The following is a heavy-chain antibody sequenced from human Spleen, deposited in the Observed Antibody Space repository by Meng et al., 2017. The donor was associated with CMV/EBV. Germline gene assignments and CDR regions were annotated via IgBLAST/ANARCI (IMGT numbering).Heavy chain of an antibody. V-gene: IGHV3-15*01. Sequence: GGSLRLSCAASGFTFNNAWMSWVRQAPGKGLEWVGRIKSKTDGGTTDYAAPVKGRFTISRNDSKNTLYLQMNSLKTEDTAVYYCARGKDYGDYHGWFDPWGQGTLVTVSS. CDR2: IKSKTDGGTT. CDR3: ARGKDYGDYHGWFDP. D-gene: IGHD4-17*01. J-gene: IGHJ5*02. CDR1: GFTFNNAW.